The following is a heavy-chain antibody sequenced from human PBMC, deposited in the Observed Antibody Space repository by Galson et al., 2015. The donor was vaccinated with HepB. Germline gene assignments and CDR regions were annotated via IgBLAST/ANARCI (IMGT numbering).Heavy chain of an antibody. J-gene: IGHJ3*01. CDR2: ISSNGDDT. CDR3: SSDAFYV. V-gene: IGHV3-64*05. Sequence: SLRLSCAASGFKFYNYAMHWLRQAPGKRLEYVSAISSNGDDTWYADSVKGRFTISRDNSKNTLYVQMSTLRPEDTAVYYCSSDAFYVWGQGTMVIVSS. CDR1: GFKFYNYA.